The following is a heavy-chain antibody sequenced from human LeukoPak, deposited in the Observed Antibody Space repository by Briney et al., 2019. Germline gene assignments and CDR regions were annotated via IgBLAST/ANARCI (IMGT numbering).Heavy chain of an antibody. D-gene: IGHD3-22*01. CDR1: GGSISSSNW. V-gene: IGHV4-4*02. CDR2: IYHSGST. J-gene: IGHJ4*02. Sequence: KPSQTLSLTCAVSGGSISSSNWWSWVRQPPGKGLEWIGEIYHSGSTNYNPSLKSRVTISVDKSKNQFSLKLSSVTAADTAVYYCARVGHYYDSSGYNNYWGQGTLVTVSS. CDR3: ARVGHYYDSSGYNNY.